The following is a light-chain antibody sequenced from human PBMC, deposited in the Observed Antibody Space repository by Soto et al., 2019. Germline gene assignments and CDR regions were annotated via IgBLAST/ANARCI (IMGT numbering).Light chain of an antibody. V-gene: IGLV2-23*02. CDR3: CSYAGNSGV. CDR1: SSDVGSYNF. CDR2: EVS. Sequence: QSVLTQPASVSGSPGQSIIISCTGTSSDVGSYNFVPWYQQHPGKAPKLMIYEVSKRPSGVSNRFSGSKSGNTASLTISGLRPEDEADYYCCSYAGNSGVFGGGTKVTVL. J-gene: IGLJ3*02.